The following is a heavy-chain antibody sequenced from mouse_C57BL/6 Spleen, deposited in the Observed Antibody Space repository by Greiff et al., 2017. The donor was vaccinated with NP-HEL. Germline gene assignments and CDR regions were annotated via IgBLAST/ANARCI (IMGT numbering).Heavy chain of an antibody. D-gene: IGHD1-1*01. CDR3: ARDLDYYGSPYAMDY. J-gene: IGHJ4*01. CDR1: GFTFSSYA. CDR2: ISDGGSYT. Sequence: DVKLVESGGGLVKPGGSLKLSCAASGFTFSSYAMSWVRQTPEKRLEWVATISDGGSYTYYPDNVKGRFTISRDNAKNNLYLQMSHLKSEDTAMYYCARDLDYYGSPYAMDYWGQGTSVTVSS. V-gene: IGHV5-4*01.